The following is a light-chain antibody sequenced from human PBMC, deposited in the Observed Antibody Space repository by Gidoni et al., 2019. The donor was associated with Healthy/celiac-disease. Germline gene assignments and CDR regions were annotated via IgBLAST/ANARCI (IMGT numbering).Light chain of an antibody. V-gene: IGKV3-15*01. J-gene: IGKJ2*01. Sequence: IVMTQSPATLSLSPGERATLSCRASQSVSNSLAWYQQKPGQAPRLLIYGASTRATGIPARFRGSGSGTEFTLTISSLQSEDFAVYYCQLYNNWPYTFGQGTKLEIK. CDR1: QSVSNS. CDR2: GAS. CDR3: QLYNNWPYT.